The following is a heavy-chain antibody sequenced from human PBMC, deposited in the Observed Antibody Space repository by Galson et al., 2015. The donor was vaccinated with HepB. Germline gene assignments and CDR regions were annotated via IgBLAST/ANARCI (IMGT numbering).Heavy chain of an antibody. CDR2: ISSSSSYT. D-gene: IGHD3-22*01. V-gene: IGHV3-11*06. J-gene: IGHJ5*02. CDR3: ARDDYDSSGYPHP. CDR1: GFTFSDYY. Sequence: SLRLSCAASGFTFSDYYMSWIRQTPGKGLEWVSYISSSSSYTNYADSVKGRFTISRDNAKNSLYLQVNSLRAEDTAVYYCARDDYDSSGYPHPWGQGTLVTVSS.